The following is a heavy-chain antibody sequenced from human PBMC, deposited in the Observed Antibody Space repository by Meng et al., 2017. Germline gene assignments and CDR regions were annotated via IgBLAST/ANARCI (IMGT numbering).Heavy chain of an antibody. CDR1: GYTFTSYG. D-gene: IGHD3-22*01. CDR3: ARVREDASSGTLDY. V-gene: IGHV1-18*01. J-gene: IGHJ4*02. Sequence: QVQLVQAGAEVKKPGASWKVSCQASGYTFTSYGISWVRQAPGQGLEWMGWISAYNGHTNYAQKLQGRVTMTTDTSTSTAYMELRSLRSDDTAVYYCARVREDASSGTLDYWGQGTLVTVSS. CDR2: ISAYNGHT.